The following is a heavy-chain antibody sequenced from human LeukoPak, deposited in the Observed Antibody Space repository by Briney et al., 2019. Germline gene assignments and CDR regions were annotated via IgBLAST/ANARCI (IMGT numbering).Heavy chain of an antibody. Sequence: GGSLRLSCAASGFTFSSYWMHWVRQAPGKGLVWVSRINTDGSSTSYADSVKGRFTISRDDAKNTLYLQMNSLRAEDTAVYYCARAFTKGFGNDYWGQGTLVTVSS. CDR3: ARAFTKGFGNDY. CDR2: INTDGSST. V-gene: IGHV3-74*01. J-gene: IGHJ4*02. D-gene: IGHD2-8*01. CDR1: GFTFSSYW.